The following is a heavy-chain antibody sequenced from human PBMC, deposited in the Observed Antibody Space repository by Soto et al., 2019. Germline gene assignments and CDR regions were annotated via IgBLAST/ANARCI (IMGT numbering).Heavy chain of an antibody. CDR1: GFTFSSYT. CDR2: ISSSSNTI. D-gene: IGHD5-18*01. V-gene: IGHV3-48*02. J-gene: IGHJ6*02. CDR3: ATESVDTAMQHPIGMDV. Sequence: EVQLVESGGGLVQPGGSLRLSCAASGFTFSSYTMNWVRQATGKGLEWVSYISSSSNTIYYADSVKGRFTISRDNAKNSLYLQMNSLRDEDTAVHYCATESVDTAMQHPIGMDVWGQGTTVTVSS.